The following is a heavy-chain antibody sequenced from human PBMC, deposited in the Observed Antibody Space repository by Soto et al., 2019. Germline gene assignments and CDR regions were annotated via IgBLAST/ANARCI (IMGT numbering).Heavy chain of an antibody. V-gene: IGHV3-53*01. CDR1: GFTVSSNY. CDR3: ARNTYDSGGGFDY. J-gene: IGHJ4*02. D-gene: IGHD3-22*01. CDR2: FYSRGST. Sequence: EVQLVESGGGLIQPGGSLRLSCAASGFTVSSNYMSWVRQAPGKGLEWVSVFYSRGSTYYADSVKGRLTISRDNSKYTLYLQINILRAEDTAVYYFARNTYDSGGGFDYWAQGTLVTVSS.